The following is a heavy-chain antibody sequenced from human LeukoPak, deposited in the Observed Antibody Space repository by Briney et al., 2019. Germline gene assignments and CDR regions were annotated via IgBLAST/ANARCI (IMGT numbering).Heavy chain of an antibody. CDR2: ISSSGSTI. V-gene: IGHV3-48*03. CDR3: ARDSRSNYRSFDY. CDR1: GFTFSSYE. D-gene: IGHD4-11*01. Sequence: GGSLRLSCAASGFTFSSYEMNWVRQAPGKGLEWVSYISSSGSTIYYADSVKGRFTISRDNAKNSLYLQMNSLRAEDTAVYYFARDSRSNYRSFDYWGQGTLVTVSS. J-gene: IGHJ4*02.